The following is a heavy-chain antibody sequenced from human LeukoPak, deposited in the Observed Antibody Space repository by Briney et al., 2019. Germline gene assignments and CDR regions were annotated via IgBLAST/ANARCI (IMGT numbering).Heavy chain of an antibody. J-gene: IGHJ4*02. Sequence: PGGSLRLSCAASGFTFSSYWMSWVRQAPGRALEWVSSITSSGTYIFYADSVKGRFTISRDNAKNSLYLQMNSLRAEDTAVYYCARPLSPWGGWTFDYWGQGTLVTVSS. CDR2: ITSSGTYI. CDR1: GFTFSSYW. CDR3: ARPLSPWGGWTFDY. V-gene: IGHV3-21*01. D-gene: IGHD6-19*01.